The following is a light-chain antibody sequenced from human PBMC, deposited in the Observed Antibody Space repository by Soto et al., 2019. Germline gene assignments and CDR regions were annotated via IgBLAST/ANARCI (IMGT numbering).Light chain of an antibody. CDR3: QQYGSSPKT. Sequence: VLSQSPVTLSLSPWERATLSCRASQSVSSSYLAWNQQKPGQAPRLLTYGASSRATGIPDRFSGSGSGTDFTLTISRLEPEDFAVYYCQQYGSSPKTFGQGTKVDI. CDR2: GAS. J-gene: IGKJ1*01. V-gene: IGKV3-20*01. CDR1: QSVSSSY.